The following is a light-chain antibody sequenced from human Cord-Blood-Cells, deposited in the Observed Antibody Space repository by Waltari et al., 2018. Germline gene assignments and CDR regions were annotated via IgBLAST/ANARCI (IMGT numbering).Light chain of an antibody. CDR2: GAS. Sequence: EIVMTQSPATLSVSPGERATHSCRASQSVSSNLAWYQQKPGQAPRLLIYGASTRATGIPARFSGSGSVTEFTLTISSLQSEDFAVYYCQQYNNWPRAFGGGTKVEIK. J-gene: IGKJ4*01. CDR1: QSVSSN. CDR3: QQYNNWPRA. V-gene: IGKV3D-15*01.